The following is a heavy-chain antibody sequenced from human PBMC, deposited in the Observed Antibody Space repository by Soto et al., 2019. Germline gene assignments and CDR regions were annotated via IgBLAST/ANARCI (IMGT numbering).Heavy chain of an antibody. CDR1: GYSFISYW. Sequence: PGESLKISCKGSGYSFISYWIGWVRQMPGKGLEWMGIIYPGDSDTRYSPSFQGQVTISADRSISTAYLQWNSLKASDTAIYYCARAGRSMVKGYYYVMDGWGQGTTVTVSS. CDR2: IYPGDSDT. J-gene: IGHJ6*02. D-gene: IGHD5-18*01. CDR3: ARAGRSMVKGYYYVMDG. V-gene: IGHV5-51*01.